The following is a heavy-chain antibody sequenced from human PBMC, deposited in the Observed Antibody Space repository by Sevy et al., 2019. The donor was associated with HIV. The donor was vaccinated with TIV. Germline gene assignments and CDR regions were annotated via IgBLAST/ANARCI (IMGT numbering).Heavy chain of an antibody. CDR3: AREGYSYDFDS. Sequence: ETLSLTCTVSGGSISSSSYYWGWIRQAPGKGLEWVANIKQDGSEKYYVDSVKGRFTISRDNAKNSMFLQMNSLRAEDTAVYYCAREGYSYDFDSWGQGTLVTVSS. V-gene: IGHV3-7*01. CDR2: IKQDGSEK. J-gene: IGHJ4*02. D-gene: IGHD5-18*01. CDR1: GGSISSSSYY.